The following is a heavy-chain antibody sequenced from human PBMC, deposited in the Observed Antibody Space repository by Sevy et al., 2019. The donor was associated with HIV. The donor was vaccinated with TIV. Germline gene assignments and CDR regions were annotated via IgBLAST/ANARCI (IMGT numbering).Heavy chain of an antibody. Sequence: GGSLRLSCSASGFTFSSYPMHWVRQAPGKGLEYVSLISGNGGSTYYEDSVKGRFTISRDNFKKTLYLQMSSLRAEDTAVYYCVTRGGLVGATDFDYWGQGTRVTVSS. CDR2: ISGNGGST. J-gene: IGHJ4*02. CDR1: GFTFSSYP. V-gene: IGHV3-64D*06. CDR3: VTRGGLVGATDFDY. D-gene: IGHD1-26*01.